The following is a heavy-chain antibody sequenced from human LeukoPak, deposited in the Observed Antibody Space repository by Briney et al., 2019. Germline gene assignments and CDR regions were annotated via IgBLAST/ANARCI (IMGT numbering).Heavy chain of an antibody. CDR3: ALGYCTNGVCYRNDY. D-gene: IGHD2-8*01. J-gene: IGHJ4*02. CDR2: INAGNGNT. Sequence: GASVKVSCKASGYTFTSYAMHWARQAPGQRLEWMGWINAGNGNTKYSQKFQGRVTITRDTSASTAYMELSSLRSDDTAVYYCALGYCTNGVCYRNDYWGQGTLVTVSS. CDR1: GYTFTSYA. V-gene: IGHV1-3*01.